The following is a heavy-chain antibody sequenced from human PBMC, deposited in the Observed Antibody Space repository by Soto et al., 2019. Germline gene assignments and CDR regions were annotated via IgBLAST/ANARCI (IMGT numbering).Heavy chain of an antibody. CDR1: GGSINSGDYY. D-gene: IGHD3-3*01. J-gene: IGHJ5*02. CDR2: VYYSGRT. CDR3: ARXVASSSIFGVVTNTFDP. Sequence: SETLSLTCTVSGGSINSGDYYWSWIRQTPGKGLEWIGYVYYSGRTYYNPSLKSRLSMTIDTSKKQFSLKLDSVTAADTAVYHCARXVASSSIFGVVTNTFDPWGLGTLVTVSS. V-gene: IGHV4-30-4*01.